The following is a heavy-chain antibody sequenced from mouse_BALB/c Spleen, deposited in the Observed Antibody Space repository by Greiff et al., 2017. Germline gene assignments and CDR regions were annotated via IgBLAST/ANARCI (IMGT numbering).Heavy chain of an antibody. CDR2: ISSGGST. J-gene: IGHJ2*01. V-gene: IGHV5-6-5*01. CDR3: AREGRSYYFDY. CDR1: GFTFSSYA. Sequence: EVHLVESGGGLVKPGGSLKLSCAASGFTFSSYAMSWVRQTPEKRLEWVASISSGGSTYYPDSVKGRFTISRDNARNILYLQMSSLRSEDTAMYYCAREGRSYYFDYWGQGTTLTVSS.